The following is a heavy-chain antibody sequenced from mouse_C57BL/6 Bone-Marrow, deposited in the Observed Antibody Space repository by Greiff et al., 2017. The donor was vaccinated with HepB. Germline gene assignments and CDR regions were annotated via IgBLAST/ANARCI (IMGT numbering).Heavy chain of an antibody. J-gene: IGHJ2*01. Sequence: EVQLQQSGPGLVKPSQSLSLTCSVTGYSITSGYYWNWIRQFPGNKLEWMGYISYDGSNNYNPSLKNRISITRDTSKNQFFLKLNSVTTEDTATYYCASYYYEDVGYWGQGTTLTVSS. CDR2: ISYDGSN. CDR1: GYSITSGYY. D-gene: IGHD1-1*01. V-gene: IGHV3-6*01. CDR3: ASYYYEDVGY.